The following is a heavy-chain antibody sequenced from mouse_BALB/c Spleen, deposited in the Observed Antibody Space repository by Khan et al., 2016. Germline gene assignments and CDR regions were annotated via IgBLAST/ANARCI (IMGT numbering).Heavy chain of an antibody. CDR2: IDPENGNT. V-gene: IGHV14-1*02. CDR1: GFNIKDYY. Sequence: IQLVQSGAELVRPGALVKLSCKASGFNIKDYYMHWVKQRPEQGLEWIGWIDPENGNTIYDPKFQGKASITADTSSNTAYLQLSSLTSEDTAVYSFTRSTATNLDYWGQGTTLTVSS. D-gene: IGHD1-2*01. J-gene: IGHJ2*01. CDR3: TRSTATNLDY.